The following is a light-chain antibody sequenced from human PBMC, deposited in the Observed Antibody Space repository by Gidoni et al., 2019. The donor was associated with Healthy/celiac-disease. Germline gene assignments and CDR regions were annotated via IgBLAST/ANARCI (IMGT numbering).Light chain of an antibody. J-gene: IGLJ3*02. V-gene: IGLV1-51*01. CDR1: SSNIGNNY. CDR2: DNN. CDR3: GTWDSSLSAGV. Sequence: PGQKVTISCSGSSSNIGNNYVSWYQQLPGTAPKLLIYDNNKRPSGIPDRFSGSKSGTSATLGITGLQTGDEADYYCGTWDSSLSAGVFGGGTKLTVL.